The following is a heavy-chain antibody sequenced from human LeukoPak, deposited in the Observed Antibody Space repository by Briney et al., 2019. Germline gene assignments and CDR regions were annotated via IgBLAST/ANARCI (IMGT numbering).Heavy chain of an antibody. V-gene: IGHV4-59*06. D-gene: IGHD2-2*01. CDR2: IYYSGST. Sequence: TSETLSLTCTVSGGSISSYYWSWIRQPPGKGLEWIGYIYYSGSTYYNPSLKSRVTISVDTSKNQFSLKLSSVTAADTAVYYCARVSRYCSSTSCFLFDYWGQGTLVTVSS. CDR3: ARVSRYCSSTSCFLFDY. CDR1: GGSISSYY. J-gene: IGHJ4*02.